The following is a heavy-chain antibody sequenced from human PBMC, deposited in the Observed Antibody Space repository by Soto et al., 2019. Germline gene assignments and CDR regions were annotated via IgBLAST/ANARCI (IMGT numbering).Heavy chain of an antibody. V-gene: IGHV4-34*01. J-gene: IGHJ4*02. CDR1: GGSFSGYY. Sequence: SETLSLTCAVYGGSFSGYYWSWIRQPPGKGLEWIGEINHSGSTNYNPSLKSRVTISVDTSKNQFSLKLSSVTAADTAVYYCARGLSRGYSYGYVYWGQGTLVTVSS. CDR3: ARGLSRGYSYGYVY. D-gene: IGHD5-18*01. CDR2: INHSGST.